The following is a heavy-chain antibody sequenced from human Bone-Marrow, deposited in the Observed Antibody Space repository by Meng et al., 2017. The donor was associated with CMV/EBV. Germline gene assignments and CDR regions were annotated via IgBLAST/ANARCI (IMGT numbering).Heavy chain of an antibody. Sequence: ASVKVSCKASGFTFSTYVITWVRQAPGQGLEWMGWFNGYNGDTNYAQKAQGRVTVTIDTSTNTDYMEMRSLRSDDTAVYYCARGRMRADFDCWGQGTLITVSS. V-gene: IGHV1-18*01. J-gene: IGHJ4*02. CDR3: ARGRMRADFDC. CDR1: GFTFSTYV. CDR2: FNGYNGDT.